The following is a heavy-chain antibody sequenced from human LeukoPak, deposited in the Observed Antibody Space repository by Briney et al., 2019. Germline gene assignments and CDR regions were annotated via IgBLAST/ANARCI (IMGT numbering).Heavy chain of an antibody. J-gene: IGHJ4*02. CDR1: GFSYSSYS. V-gene: IGHV3-21*01. Sequence: GGSLTLSCAASGFSYSSYSMNWARQAPGKGLEWVSSISSGSKYIYNADSLKGRFTISRDNAKNSLYLQMNSLRAEDTAVYYCARALSYSYGSMDFWGQGTLVIVSS. CDR2: ISSGSKYI. CDR3: ARALSYSYGSMDF. D-gene: IGHD5-18*01.